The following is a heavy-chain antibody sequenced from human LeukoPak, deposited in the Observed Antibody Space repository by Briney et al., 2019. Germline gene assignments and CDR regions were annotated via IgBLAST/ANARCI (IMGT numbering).Heavy chain of an antibody. V-gene: IGHV3-20*04. CDR2: INWNGGST. Sequence: GGSLRLSCSASGFTFDDYDMSWVRQAPGKGLEWVSGINWNGGSTGYADSVKGRFTISRDNARNSLYLQMNSLRAEDTALYYCARADPSTTAPHDYWGQGTLVTVSS. CDR1: GFTFDDYD. D-gene: IGHD2/OR15-2a*01. CDR3: ARADPSTTAPHDY. J-gene: IGHJ4*02.